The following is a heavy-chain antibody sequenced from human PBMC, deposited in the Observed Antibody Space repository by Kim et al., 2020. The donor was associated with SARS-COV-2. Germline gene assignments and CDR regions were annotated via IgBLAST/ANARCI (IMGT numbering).Heavy chain of an antibody. CDR1: GGSISSTGYL. CDR2: VSYSGAI. Sequence: SETLSLTCTVSGGSISSTGYLWAWIRQSQGMGLEWLASVSYSGAIYYNPSLQSRGTISKDTSKNQFSLKLNSVTAADTAIYYFARYSISDLSLRHWGQGT. CDR3: ARYSISDLSLRH. D-gene: IGHD2-21*01. J-gene: IGHJ4*02. V-gene: IGHV4-39*07.